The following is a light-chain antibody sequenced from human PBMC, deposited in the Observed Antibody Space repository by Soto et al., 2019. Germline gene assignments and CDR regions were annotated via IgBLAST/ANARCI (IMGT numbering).Light chain of an antibody. J-gene: IGKJ4*01. Sequence: DIQMTQSPSSLSASVGDRVTITCRASQGISHYLAWYQQEPGKVPKLLIYAASTLQSGVPSRFSGSGSGTDFTLTISSLQAEDVATYYCKNYNSAPLTFGGGTKVEIK. CDR1: QGISHY. CDR3: KNYNSAPLT. V-gene: IGKV1-27*01. CDR2: AAS.